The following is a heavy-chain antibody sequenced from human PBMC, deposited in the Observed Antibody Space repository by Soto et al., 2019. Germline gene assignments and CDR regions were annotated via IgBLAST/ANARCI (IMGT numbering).Heavy chain of an antibody. V-gene: IGHV4-59*01. J-gene: IGHJ5*02. Sequence: SETLSLTCIVSGGSITSYHWSWIRQLPEQGLEWLAYTSYTGNTNYNPSFQSRVTISIDTSKNQLSLKMTSMTEADTAANSCLRGRHAGFKYYFDPWGQGTLVTVSS. CDR1: GGSITSYH. D-gene: IGHD1-26*01. CDR3: LRGRHAGFKYYFDP. CDR2: TSYTGNT.